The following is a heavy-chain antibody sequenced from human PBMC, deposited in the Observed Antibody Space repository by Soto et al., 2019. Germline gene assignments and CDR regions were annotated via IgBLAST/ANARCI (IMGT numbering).Heavy chain of an antibody. CDR2: IYYTGST. J-gene: IGHJ6*02. Sequence: PSETLSLTCTVSGGSFSSGDYYWSWVRQPPGKGLEWIGYIYYTGSTFNNPPLKSRVSISIDTSKTQFSLKLSSVTAADTAVYYCARIHFGDEPSYYYYGMDVWGQGTTVTVS. D-gene: IGHD4-17*01. V-gene: IGHV4-30-4*01. CDR3: ARIHFGDEPSYYYYGMDV. CDR1: GGSFSSGDYY.